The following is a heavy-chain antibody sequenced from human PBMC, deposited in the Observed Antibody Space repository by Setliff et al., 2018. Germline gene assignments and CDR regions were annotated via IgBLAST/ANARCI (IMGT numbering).Heavy chain of an antibody. V-gene: IGHV1-24*01. Sequence: ASVKVSCKVSGYTLTELSMHWVRQAPGKGLEWMGGFDLEDGETIYAQKLQGRVTMTEDTSTDTAYMELSSLRSEDTAVYYCVTDQKWLVLSSGHDAFDIWGQGTMVTVSS. D-gene: IGHD6-19*01. J-gene: IGHJ3*02. CDR2: FDLEDGET. CDR1: GYTLTELS. CDR3: VTDQKWLVLSSGHDAFDI.